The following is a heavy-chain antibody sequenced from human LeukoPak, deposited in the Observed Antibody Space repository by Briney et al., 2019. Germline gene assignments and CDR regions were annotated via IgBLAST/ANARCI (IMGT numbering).Heavy chain of an antibody. CDR1: GFTFSSYA. V-gene: IGHV3-23*01. J-gene: IGHJ4*02. D-gene: IGHD2-15*01. CDR3: ANRDIVVVVAATDDY. CDR2: ISGSGGST. Sequence: PGGSLRLSCAASGFTFSSYAMSWVRQAPGKGLEWVSAISGSGGSTYYADSVKGRFTISRDNSKNTLYLQMNSLRVEDTAVYYCANRDIVVVVAATDDYWGQGTLVTVSS.